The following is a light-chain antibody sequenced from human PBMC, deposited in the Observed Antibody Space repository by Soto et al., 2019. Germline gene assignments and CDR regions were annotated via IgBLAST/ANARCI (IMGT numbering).Light chain of an antibody. CDR1: QDIRSY. Sequence: DIQMTQSPSSLSESVGDRVSITCRASQDIRSYLNWYQQKPGKAPELLIYATSNLQSGVPPRFSASGSGTDFTLTISSLQPEDFATYYCQQGYSTQWTSGQGTKVDIK. V-gene: IGKV1-39*01. CDR2: ATS. CDR3: QQGYSTQWT. J-gene: IGKJ1*01.